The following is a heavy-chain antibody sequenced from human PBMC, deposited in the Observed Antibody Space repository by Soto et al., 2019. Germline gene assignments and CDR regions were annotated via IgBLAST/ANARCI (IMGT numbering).Heavy chain of an antibody. CDR2: ITGTSAFL. CDR3: ARDNLAVQGAFDH. V-gene: IGHV3-21*02. J-gene: IGHJ4*02. D-gene: IGHD3-10*02. CDR1: GFVFSDFQ. Sequence: EVQLLQSVGGLVKPGGSLRLSCAASGFVFSDFQLNWVRQAPGRGLEWLASITGTSAFLFYADSIKGRFTISRDNPKNFLFLQMDSLGPEDTAVYYCARDNLAVQGAFDHWGQGALVTVSS.